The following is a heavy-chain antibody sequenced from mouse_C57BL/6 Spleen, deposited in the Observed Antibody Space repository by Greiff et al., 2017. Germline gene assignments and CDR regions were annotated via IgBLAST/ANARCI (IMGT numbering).Heavy chain of an antibody. Sequence: QVQLQQPGAELVKPGASVKLSCKASGYTFTSYWLQWVKQRPGQGLEWIGEIDPSDSYTNYNQKFKGKATLTVDTSSSTAYMQLSSLTSEDSAVYYCARGIYGNYPFAYWGQGTLVTVSA. CDR2: IDPSDSYT. CDR1: GYTFTSYW. J-gene: IGHJ3*01. V-gene: IGHV1-50*01. CDR3: ARGIYGNYPFAY. D-gene: IGHD2-1*01.